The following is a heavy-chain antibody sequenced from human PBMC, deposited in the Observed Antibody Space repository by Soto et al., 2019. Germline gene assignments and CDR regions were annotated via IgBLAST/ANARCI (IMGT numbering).Heavy chain of an antibody. Sequence: EVQLVQSGAEVKKPGESLKISCKGSGYSFTSYWIGWVRQMPGKGLEWMGIIYPGDSDTRYSPSFQGQVTISADKSISTAYRQWCSLKASDTAMYYCAIGNRPPTYYFPYWGQGALVTVSS. CDR2: IYPGDSDT. CDR1: GYSFTSYW. CDR3: AIGNRPPTYYFPY. D-gene: IGHD1-1*01. J-gene: IGHJ4*02. V-gene: IGHV5-51*01.